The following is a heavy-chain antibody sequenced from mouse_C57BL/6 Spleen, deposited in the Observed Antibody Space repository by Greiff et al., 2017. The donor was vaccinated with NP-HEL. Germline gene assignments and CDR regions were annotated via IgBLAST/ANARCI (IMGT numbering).Heavy chain of an antibody. CDR3: ARADYYGSSFG. J-gene: IGHJ2*01. D-gene: IGHD1-1*01. CDR1: GYSITSGYY. Sequence: EVQVVESGPGLVKPSQSLSLTCSVTGYSITSGYYWNWIRQFPGNKLEWMGYISYDGSNNYNPSLKNRISITRDTSKNQFFLKLNSVTTEDTATYYCARADYYGSSFGWGQGTTLTVSS. V-gene: IGHV3-6*01. CDR2: ISYDGSN.